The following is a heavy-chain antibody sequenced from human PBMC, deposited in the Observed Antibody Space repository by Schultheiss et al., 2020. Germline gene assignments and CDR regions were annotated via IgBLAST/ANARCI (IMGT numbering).Heavy chain of an antibody. CDR2: ISCSSSTI. V-gene: IGHV3-48*01. CDR1: GFTFSSYS. D-gene: IGHD4-23*01. Sequence: GGSLRLSCAASGFTFSSYSMNWVRQAPGKGLEWVSYISCSSSTIYYADSVKGRFTISRDNAKNSLYLQMNSLRAEDTAVYYCARLRLRWSTSEGMDVWGQGTTVTVSS. J-gene: IGHJ6*02. CDR3: ARLRLRWSTSEGMDV.